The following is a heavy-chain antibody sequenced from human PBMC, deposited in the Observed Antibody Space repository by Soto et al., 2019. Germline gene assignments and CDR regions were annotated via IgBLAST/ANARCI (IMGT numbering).Heavy chain of an antibody. CDR3: AKKGYYPSGKINLFDS. V-gene: IGHV4-38-2*01. CDR2: VDHSGRT. Sequence: SETLSLTCAVSGYSINSDYYWGWIRQPPGKGLEWIGSVDHSGRTYYSPSLRSRLTIFIDTSKNQFSLRLTSVTAADTAMYFCAKKGYYPSGKINLFDSWGLGTLVTVSS. D-gene: IGHD3-10*01. CDR1: GYSINSDYY. J-gene: IGHJ4*02.